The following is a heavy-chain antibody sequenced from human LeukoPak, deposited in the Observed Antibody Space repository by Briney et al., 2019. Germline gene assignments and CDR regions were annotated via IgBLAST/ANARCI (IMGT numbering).Heavy chain of an antibody. V-gene: IGHV3-23*01. J-gene: IGHJ4*02. CDR3: AKSGGRSYFFDY. CDR1: GFTFSSYG. Sequence: GGSLRLSCAASGFTFSSYGMHWVRQAPGKGLEWVSAITSDGGSTYYGDSVHGRFTFSRDNSKNTLYLQMDSLRVEDTAVYYCAKSGGRSYFFDYWGPGTLVTVSS. CDR2: ITSDGGST. D-gene: IGHD3-16*01.